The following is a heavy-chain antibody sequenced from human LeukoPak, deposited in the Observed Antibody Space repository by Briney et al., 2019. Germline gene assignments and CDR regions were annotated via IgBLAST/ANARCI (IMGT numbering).Heavy chain of an antibody. Sequence: GGSLRLSCAASGFTFSNYPMSWVRQAPGRGLEWVSIVSDNGGSTYYADSVKGRFSISRDNAKNTLYLQMNSLRVEDTAVYYCARGRPHGNDYWGQGTLVTVSS. CDR1: GFTFSNYP. J-gene: IGHJ4*02. V-gene: IGHV3-23*01. CDR3: ARGRPHGNDY. CDR2: VSDNGGST. D-gene: IGHD4-23*01.